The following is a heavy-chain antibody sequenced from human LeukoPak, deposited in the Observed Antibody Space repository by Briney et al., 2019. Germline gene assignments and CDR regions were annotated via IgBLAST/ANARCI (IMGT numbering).Heavy chain of an antibody. V-gene: IGHV3-23*01. CDR2: INDNGGQR. CDR3: AKTQWKVGATDYFDY. Sequence: PGGSLRLSCAASGFAFKNYAMTWVRQAPGKGLEWVSNINDNGGQRHYADSVKGRFTISRDNSKNTVFLQMDSLRAEDTAVYYCAKTQWKVGATDYFDYWGLGILVTVSS. CDR1: GFAFKNYA. D-gene: IGHD1-26*01. J-gene: IGHJ4*02.